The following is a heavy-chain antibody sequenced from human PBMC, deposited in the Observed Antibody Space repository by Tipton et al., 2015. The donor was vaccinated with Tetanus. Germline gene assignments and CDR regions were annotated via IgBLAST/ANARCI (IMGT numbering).Heavy chain of an antibody. CDR3: ARLGVYCGTACYSREDY. V-gene: IGHV3-7*02. CDR2: IKEDGSEM. CDR1: GFTFSGST. D-gene: IGHD2-21*01. Sequence: SLRLSCAASGFTFSGSTMHWVRQGSGKGLEWVANIKEDGSEMYYADSVKGRFTISRDNARNSLSVHMNSLTAEDTAVYYCARLGVYCGTACYSREDYWGQGTLVTVSS. J-gene: IGHJ4*02.